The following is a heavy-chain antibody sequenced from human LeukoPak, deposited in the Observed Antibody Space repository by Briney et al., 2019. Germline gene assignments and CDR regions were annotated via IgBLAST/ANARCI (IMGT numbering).Heavy chain of an antibody. Sequence: SETLSLTCTVSGGSISSYYWSWIRQPPGKGLEWIGYIYYSGSTNYNPSLKSRVTISVDTSKNQFSLKLSSVTTADTAVYYCARVATTVTLFDYWGQGTLVTVSS. CDR3: ARVATTVTLFDY. CDR1: GGSISSYY. D-gene: IGHD4-17*01. CDR2: IYYSGST. V-gene: IGHV4-59*01. J-gene: IGHJ4*02.